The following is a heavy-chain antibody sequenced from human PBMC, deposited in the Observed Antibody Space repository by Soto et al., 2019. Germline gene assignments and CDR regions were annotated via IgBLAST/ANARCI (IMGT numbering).Heavy chain of an antibody. J-gene: IGHJ4*02. D-gene: IGHD1-7*01. V-gene: IGHV3-23*01. CDR1: GFTFSSYA. Sequence: ESGGGLVQPGGSLRLSCAASGFTFSSYAMSWVRQAPGKGLEWVSAISGTGGSTYYADSVKGRFTISRDNSKNTLYLQMNSLGAEDTALYYCAKSHVLSWNYGNYWGQGTLVTVSS. CDR2: ISGTGGST. CDR3: AKSHVLSWNYGNY.